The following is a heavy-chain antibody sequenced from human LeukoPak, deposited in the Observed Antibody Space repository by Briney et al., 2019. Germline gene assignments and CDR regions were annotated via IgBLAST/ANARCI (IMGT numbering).Heavy chain of an antibody. CDR1: GYSFTSYW. CDR3: ASVTSITIFGVVSSRFDP. V-gene: IGHV5-51*01. CDR2: IYPGDSDT. D-gene: IGHD3-3*01. J-gene: IGHJ5*02. Sequence: GESLKISCKGSGYSFTSYWIGWVRQMPGKVLEWMGIIYPGDSDTRYSPSFQGQVTISADKSISTAYLQWSSLKASDTAMYYCASVTSITIFGVVSSRFDPWGQGTLVTVSS.